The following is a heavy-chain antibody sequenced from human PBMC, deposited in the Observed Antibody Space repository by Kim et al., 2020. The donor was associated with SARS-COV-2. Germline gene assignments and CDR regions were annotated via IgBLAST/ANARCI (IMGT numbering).Heavy chain of an antibody. CDR2: IWYDGSNK. J-gene: IGHJ6*02. D-gene: IGHD6-19*01. CDR1: GFTFSSYG. Sequence: GGSLRLSCAASGFTFSSYGMHWVRQAPGKGLEWVAVIWYDGSNKYYADSVKGRFTISRDNSKNTLHLQMNSLRAEDTAVYYCARDSGGSSGWIFRYYYYGMDVWGQGTTVTVSS. V-gene: IGHV3-33*01. CDR3: ARDSGGSSGWIFRYYYYGMDV.